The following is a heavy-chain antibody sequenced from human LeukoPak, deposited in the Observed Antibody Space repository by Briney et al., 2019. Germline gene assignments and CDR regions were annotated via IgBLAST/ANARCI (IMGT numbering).Heavy chain of an antibody. V-gene: IGHV4-39*07. CDR3: ARDIELWYSGSYGTNNWFDP. Sequence: SETLSLTCTVSGGSISSSSYYWGWIRQPPGKGLEWIGSIYYSGSTYYNPSLKSRVTISVDTSKNQFSLKLSSVTAADTAVYYCARDIELWYSGSYGTNNWFDPWGQGTLVTVSS. CDR1: GGSISSSSYY. D-gene: IGHD1-26*01. J-gene: IGHJ5*02. CDR2: IYYSGST.